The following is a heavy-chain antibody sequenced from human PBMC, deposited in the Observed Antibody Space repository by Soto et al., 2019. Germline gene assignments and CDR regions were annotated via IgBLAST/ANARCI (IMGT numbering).Heavy chain of an antibody. CDR3: ARAGQYYDSSGYTD. J-gene: IGHJ4*02. D-gene: IGHD3-22*01. V-gene: IGHV1-18*01. CDR2: ISAYNGNR. CDR1: GYSFATSG. Sequence: QVKLVQSGTEVKKPGASMKVSCKASGYSFATSGISWVRQAPGQGLEWMGWISAYNGNRNYDQKLQGGVTMTSATTTRTAYLELRSLRSDDTAVYYCARAGQYYDSSGYTDWGQGTQVTVSS.